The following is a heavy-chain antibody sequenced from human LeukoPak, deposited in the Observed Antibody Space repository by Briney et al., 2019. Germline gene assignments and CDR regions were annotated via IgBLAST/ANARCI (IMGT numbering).Heavy chain of an antibody. CDR2: INPNSGGT. CDR1: GYTFTGYY. Sequence: ASVKVSCKASGYTFTGYYMHWVRQAPGQGLEWMGWINPNSGGTNYAQKFQGRVTMTRDTSISTAYMELSRLRSDDTAVYYCARAGGLEGYCSSTSCYRGALDIWGQGTMVTVSS. CDR3: ARAGGLEGYCSSTSCYRGALDI. J-gene: IGHJ3*02. D-gene: IGHD2-2*01. V-gene: IGHV1-2*02.